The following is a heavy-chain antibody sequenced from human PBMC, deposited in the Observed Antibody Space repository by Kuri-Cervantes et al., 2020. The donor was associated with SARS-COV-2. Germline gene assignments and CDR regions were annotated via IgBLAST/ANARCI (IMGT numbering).Heavy chain of an antibody. V-gene: IGHV3-72*01. Sequence: GGSLRLSCAASGSTFSDHYMDWVRQAPGRGLEWVGRIRNKDGKYSTEYAASVRGRFTISRDDSKKSLYLQMNSLQTEDTAVYYCTSLQRIPLFDIWGQGTVVTVSS. CDR2: IRNKDGKYST. CDR3: TSLQRIPLFDI. CDR1: GSTFSDHY. J-gene: IGHJ3*02. D-gene: IGHD2-21*01.